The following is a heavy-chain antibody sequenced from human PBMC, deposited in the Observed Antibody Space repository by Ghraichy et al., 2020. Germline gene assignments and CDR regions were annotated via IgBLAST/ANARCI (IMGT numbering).Heavy chain of an antibody. CDR2: ISGGDST. D-gene: IGHD2-2*01. J-gene: IGHJ4*02. V-gene: IGHV3-66*02. CDR1: GFTIKNNY. CDR3: ARDLRAACSTISCSGY. Sequence: GKSLNISCTASGFTIKNNYMSWVRQAPGKGLEWVSLISGGDSTYYADSVKGRFSVSRDDSKNTLYLQMNSLRVEDTAVYYCARDLRAACSTISCSGYWGQGTLVTVSS.